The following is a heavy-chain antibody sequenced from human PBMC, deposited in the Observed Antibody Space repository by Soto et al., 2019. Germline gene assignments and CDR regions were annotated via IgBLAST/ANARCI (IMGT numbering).Heavy chain of an antibody. CDR2: IIPIFGTA. Sequence: SVKVSCKASGGTFSSYAISWVRQAPGQGLEWMGGIIPIFGTANYAQKFQGRVTITADKSTSTAHMELSSLRSEDTAVYYCAREVPQFALGMDVWGQGTTVTVS. V-gene: IGHV1-69*06. D-gene: IGHD3-10*01. CDR1: GGTFSSYA. CDR3: AREVPQFALGMDV. J-gene: IGHJ6*02.